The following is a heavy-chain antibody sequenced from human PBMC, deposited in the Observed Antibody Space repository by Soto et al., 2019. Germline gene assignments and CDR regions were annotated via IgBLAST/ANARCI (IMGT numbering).Heavy chain of an antibody. Sequence: GGSLRLSCAASGFTFSSYAMHWVRQAPGKGLEWVAVISYDGSNKYYADSVKGRFTISRDNSKNTLYLQMNSLRAEDTAVYYCARDPRYSSGWYGSGNYYYYGMDVWGQGTTVTVSS. J-gene: IGHJ6*02. D-gene: IGHD6-19*01. CDR2: ISYDGSNK. V-gene: IGHV3-30-3*01. CDR3: ARDPRYSSGWYGSGNYYYYGMDV. CDR1: GFTFSSYA.